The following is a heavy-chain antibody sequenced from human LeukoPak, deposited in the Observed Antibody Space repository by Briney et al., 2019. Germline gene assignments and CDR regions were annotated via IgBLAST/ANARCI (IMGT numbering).Heavy chain of an antibody. J-gene: IGHJ6*03. CDR3: VQLSMDV. D-gene: IGHD2-2*01. Sequence: GGSLRLSCAASGFTFSSYWMNWVRQAPGKGLEWVAKIKQDGSEEYYVDSVRGRFTVSRDNAKNSLCLQMNSLRAEDTAVYYCVQLSMDVWGKGTTVTVSS. CDR1: GFTFSSYW. V-gene: IGHV3-7*01. CDR2: IKQDGSEE.